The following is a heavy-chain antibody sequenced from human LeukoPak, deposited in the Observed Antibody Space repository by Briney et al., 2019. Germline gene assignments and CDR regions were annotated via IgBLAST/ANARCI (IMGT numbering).Heavy chain of an antibody. CDR3: ARSGYYDSSGYTILDY. Sequence: PSETLSLTCTVSGGSISSSSYYWGWIRQPPGKGLERIGSIYYSGSTYYNPSLKNRVTISIDTSKNQFSLKLSSVTAADTAVYYCARSGYYDSSGYTILDYWGQGSLVTVSS. CDR1: GGSISSSSYY. V-gene: IGHV4-39*01. CDR2: IYYSGST. J-gene: IGHJ4*02. D-gene: IGHD3-22*01.